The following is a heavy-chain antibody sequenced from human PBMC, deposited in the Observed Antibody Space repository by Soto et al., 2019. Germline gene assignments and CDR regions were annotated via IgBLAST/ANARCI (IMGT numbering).Heavy chain of an antibody. Sequence: PGGSLRLSCAASGFTVSSNYMSWVRQAPGKGLEWVSVIYSGGSTYYADSVKGRFTISRDNSKNTLYLQMNSLRAEDTAVYYCAREVTARYYYGMDVWGQGTTVTVSS. CDR1: GFTVSSNY. J-gene: IGHJ6*02. CDR2: IYSGGST. V-gene: IGHV3-53*01. CDR3: AREVTARYYYGMDV. D-gene: IGHD2-21*02.